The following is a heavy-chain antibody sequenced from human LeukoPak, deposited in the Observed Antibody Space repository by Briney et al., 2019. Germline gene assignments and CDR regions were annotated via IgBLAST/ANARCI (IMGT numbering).Heavy chain of an antibody. J-gene: IGHJ6*03. CDR3: ARDFLSPMSFYLDV. CDR2: ITSRSSYI. CDR1: EFTFSSYT. V-gene: IGHV3-21*01. D-gene: IGHD3-10*02. Sequence: GGSLRLSCAASEFTFSSYTMNWVRQAPGKGLEWVSSITSRSSYIYYVDSVKGRFTISRDNAENSLYLQMNSLRAEDTAVYYCARDFLSPMSFYLDVWGKGTTVTVSS.